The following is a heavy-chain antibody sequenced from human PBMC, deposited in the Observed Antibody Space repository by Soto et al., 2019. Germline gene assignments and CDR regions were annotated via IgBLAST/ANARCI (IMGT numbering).Heavy chain of an antibody. CDR3: ARLGSHDEHSSSWYIHFDY. V-gene: IGHV5-51*01. Sequence: PGESLKISCKGSGYSFTSYWIGWVRQMPGKGLEWMGIIYPGDSDTRYSPSFQGQVTISADKSISTAYLQWSSLKASDTAMYYCARLGSHDEHSSSWYIHFDYWGQGTLVTVSS. J-gene: IGHJ4*02. CDR2: IYPGDSDT. D-gene: IGHD6-13*01. CDR1: GYSFTSYW.